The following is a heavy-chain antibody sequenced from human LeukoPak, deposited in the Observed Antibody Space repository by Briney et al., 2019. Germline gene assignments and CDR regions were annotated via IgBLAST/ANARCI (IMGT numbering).Heavy chain of an antibody. V-gene: IGHV1-24*01. CDR2: FDPEDGET. D-gene: IGHD2-2*01. Sequence: GASVKVSCGVSGYTLTELSMHWVRQAPGKGLEWMGGFDPEDGETIYAQKFQGRVTMTEDTSTDTAYMELSSLRSEDTAVYYCATDRGMYQLLYYGMDVWGQGTTVTVSS. CDR3: ATDRGMYQLLYYGMDV. J-gene: IGHJ6*02. CDR1: GYTLTELS.